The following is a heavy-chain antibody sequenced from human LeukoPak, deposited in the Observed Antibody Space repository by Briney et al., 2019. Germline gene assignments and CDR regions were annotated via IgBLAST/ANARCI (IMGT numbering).Heavy chain of an antibody. CDR3: ARLGYTSVRVNWFDL. CDR2: IHYSGST. J-gene: IGHJ5*02. D-gene: IGHD6-13*01. CDR1: GGSVSITSY. Sequence: SETLSLTCTVSGGSVSITSYWGWIRQPPGKGLEWIGCIHYSGSTYYNPSLKSRVTISIDTSKNQFSLKLTSVTVADTAVYRCARLGYTSVRVNWFDLWGQGTLVTVSP. V-gene: IGHV4-39*01.